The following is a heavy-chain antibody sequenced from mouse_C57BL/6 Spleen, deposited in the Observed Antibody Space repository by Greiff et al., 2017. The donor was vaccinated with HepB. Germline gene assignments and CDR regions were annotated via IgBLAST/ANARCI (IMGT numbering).Heavy chain of an antibody. D-gene: IGHD3-2*02. CDR3: TRYSSGYEAWFAY. CDR2: IDPETGGT. Sequence: VQLQQSGAELVRPGASVTLSCKASGYTFTDYEMHWVKQTPVHGLEWIGAIDPETGGTAYNQKFKGKAILTADKSSRTAYMELRSLTSEDSAVYYCTRYSSGYEAWFAYWGQGTLVTVSA. CDR1: GYTFTDYE. J-gene: IGHJ3*01. V-gene: IGHV1-15*01.